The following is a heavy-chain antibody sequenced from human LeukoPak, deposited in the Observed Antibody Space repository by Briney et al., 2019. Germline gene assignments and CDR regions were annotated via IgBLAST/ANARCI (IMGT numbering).Heavy chain of an antibody. Sequence: ASVKVSCKASGYTFSNYAISWVRQAPGQGLEWMGWISAYNGNTNYAPKLRGRVTMTTDTSTSAAYMELRSLRSDDTAVYYCARAWGEDIAARPYYFDYWGQGSLVTVSS. CDR3: ARAWGEDIAARPYYFDY. CDR1: GYTFSNYA. J-gene: IGHJ4*02. CDR2: ISAYNGNT. V-gene: IGHV1-18*01. D-gene: IGHD6-6*01.